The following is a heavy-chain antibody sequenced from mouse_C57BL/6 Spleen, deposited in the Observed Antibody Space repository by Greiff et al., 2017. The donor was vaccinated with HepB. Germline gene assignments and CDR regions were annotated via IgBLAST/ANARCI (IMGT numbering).Heavy chain of an antibody. CDR3: ARYWVSGLRGLGPPFAMGC. V-gene: IGHV1-18*01. J-gene: IGHJ4*01. Sequence: VQLKESGPELVKPGASVKIPCKASGYTFTDYNMDWVKQSHGKSLEWIGDINPNNGGTIYNQKFKGKATFTVDKSSSTAYMELRSLTSEDTAVYYCARYWVSGLRGLGPPFAMGCWGQGTSVTVSS. D-gene: IGHD2-4*01. CDR2: INPNNGGT. CDR1: GYTFTDYN.